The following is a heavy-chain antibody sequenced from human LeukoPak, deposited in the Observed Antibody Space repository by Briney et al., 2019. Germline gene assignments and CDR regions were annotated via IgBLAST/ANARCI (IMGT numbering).Heavy chain of an antibody. V-gene: IGHV1-2*02. CDR2: INPNSGGT. CDR1: GYTFTGYY. Sequence: ASVKVSCKASGYTFTGYYMHWVRQAPGQGLEWMGWINPNSGGTNYAQKFQGRVTMTRDTSISTAYMELSRLRSDDTAVYYCATFDSFDQQNWFDPWGQGTLVTVSS. J-gene: IGHJ5*02. CDR3: ATFDSFDQQNWFDP. D-gene: IGHD3-9*01.